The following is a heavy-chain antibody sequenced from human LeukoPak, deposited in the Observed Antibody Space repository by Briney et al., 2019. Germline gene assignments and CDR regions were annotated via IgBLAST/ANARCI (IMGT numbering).Heavy chain of an antibody. J-gene: IGHJ4*02. CDR3: AKDAGYSGYDAFDY. V-gene: IGHV3-23*01. CDR1: GSTFSSYA. Sequence: GGSLRLSCAASGSTFSSYAMNWVRQAPGKGLEWVSSIGNSGHNTYYADSVKGRFTVSRDNSKNTLYLQMNSLRVEDTAVYYCAKDAGYSGYDAFDYWGQGTLVTVSS. D-gene: IGHD5-12*01. CDR2: IGNSGHNT.